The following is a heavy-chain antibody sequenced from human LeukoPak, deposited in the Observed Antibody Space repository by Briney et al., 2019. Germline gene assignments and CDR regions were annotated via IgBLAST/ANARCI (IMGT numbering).Heavy chain of an antibody. CDR3: ARDSLVGWIGTSDAFDI. CDR1: GGSISRYY. CDR2: KDYSGST. J-gene: IGHJ3*02. D-gene: IGHD1-26*01. V-gene: IGHV4-59*01. Sequence: SETLSLTCTVSGGSISRYYWSWIRQPPGKGLEWIGYKDYSGSTNYNRSLKSRVTISVDTSKNQFSLKLSSVTAADTAVYYCARDSLVGWIGTSDAFDIWGQGTMVTVSS.